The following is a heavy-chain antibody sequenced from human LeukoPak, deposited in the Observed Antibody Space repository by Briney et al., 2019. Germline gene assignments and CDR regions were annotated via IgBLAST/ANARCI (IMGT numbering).Heavy chain of an antibody. V-gene: IGHV3-64D*06. CDR2: ITSNGGST. Sequence: RPGGSLRLSCSASGFTFSTYAMHWVRQAPGKGLEYVSGITSNGGSTYYADSVKGRFTISRDNSKNTLYLQMSSLRAEDTAVYYCLRSTGLLYFGYWGQGTLVTVSS. D-gene: IGHD1-26*01. J-gene: IGHJ4*02. CDR1: GFTFSTYA. CDR3: LRSTGLLYFGY.